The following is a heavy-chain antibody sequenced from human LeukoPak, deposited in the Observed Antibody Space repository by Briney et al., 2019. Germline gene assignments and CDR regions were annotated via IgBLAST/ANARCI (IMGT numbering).Heavy chain of an antibody. V-gene: IGHV1-2*02. CDR1: GYTFTGYY. D-gene: IGHD5-24*01. CDR3: ARDRRRDGYNLNWFDP. Sequence: ASVKVSCKASGYTFTGYYMHWVRQAPGQGLEWMGWINPNSGGTNYAQKFQGRVTMTRDMSTSTVYMELSSLRSEDTAVYYCARDRRRDGYNLNWFDPWGQGTLVTVSS. CDR2: INPNSGGT. J-gene: IGHJ5*02.